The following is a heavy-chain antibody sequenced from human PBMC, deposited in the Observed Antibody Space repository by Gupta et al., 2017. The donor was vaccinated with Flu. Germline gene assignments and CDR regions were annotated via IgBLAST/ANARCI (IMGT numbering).Heavy chain of an antibody. J-gene: IGHJ4*02. Sequence: EVHLVESGGGLVRPGGSLRLSCADSGFTFTSNWMTWVRQPPGKGLEWVANINQDGSIINYVDSVKGRFTISRDNAKNSLYLQMDSLRVEDTAVYYCARDSAYFKFDYWGQGTLVTVSS. V-gene: IGHV3-7*01. CDR1: GFTFTSNW. D-gene: IGHD3-9*01. CDR2: INQDGSII. CDR3: ARDSAYFKFDY.